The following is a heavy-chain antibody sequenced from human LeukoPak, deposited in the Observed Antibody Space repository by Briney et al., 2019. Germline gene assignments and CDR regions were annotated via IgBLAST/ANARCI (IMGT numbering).Heavy chain of an antibody. CDR3: ARDSPERGYSYGPLDNYFDY. CDR1: RFTFSRYW. Sequence: GGSLRLSCAASRFTFSRYWMSWVRQAPGKGLEWVANIKQDGSEKYYVDSVKGRITISRDNAKNSLYLQMNSLRAGDTAIYYCARDSPERGYSYGPLDNYFDYWGQGTLVTVSS. V-gene: IGHV3-7*01. CDR2: IKQDGSEK. J-gene: IGHJ4*02. D-gene: IGHD5-18*01.